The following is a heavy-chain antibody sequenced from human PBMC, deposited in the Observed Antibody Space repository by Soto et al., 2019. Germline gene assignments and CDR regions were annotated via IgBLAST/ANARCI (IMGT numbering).Heavy chain of an antibody. J-gene: IGHJ6*02. CDR1: GGSVSSGSYY. CDR2: IYYSGST. D-gene: IGHD6-19*01. Sequence: SETLSLTCTVSGGSVSSGSYYWSWIRQPPGKGLEWIGYIYYSGSTNYNPSLKSRVTISVDTSKNQFSLKLSSVTAADTAVYYCARDQGYGGSGWSGYYYGMDVWGQGTTVTVSS. V-gene: IGHV4-61*01. CDR3: ARDQGYGGSGWSGYYYGMDV.